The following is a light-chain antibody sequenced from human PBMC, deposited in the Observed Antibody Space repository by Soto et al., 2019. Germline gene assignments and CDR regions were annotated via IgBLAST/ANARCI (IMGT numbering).Light chain of an antibody. CDR2: GAS. CDR3: QQYNIWPPIT. J-gene: IGKJ5*01. V-gene: IGKV3-20*01. CDR1: QSVSSSY. Sequence: EIVLTQSPGTLSLSPGERGTLSCRASQSVSSSYLAWYQQKPGQAPRLLIYGASTRAAGIPDRFSGSGSGTEFTLTITSLQSEDIALYYCQQYNIWPPITFGQGTRLEIK.